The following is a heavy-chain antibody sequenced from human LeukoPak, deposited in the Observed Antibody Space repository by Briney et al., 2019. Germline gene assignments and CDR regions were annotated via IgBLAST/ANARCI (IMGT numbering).Heavy chain of an antibody. Sequence: GSLRLSCAASGFTFSSYAMTWIRQPPGKGLEWIGEINHSGSTNYNPSLKSRVTISVDTSKNQFSLKLSSVTAADTAVYYCARGQPTYYYGSGSYYYFDYWGQGTLVTVSS. CDR1: GFTFSSYA. CDR3: ARGQPTYYYGSGSYYYFDY. CDR2: INHSGST. V-gene: IGHV4-34*01. J-gene: IGHJ4*02. D-gene: IGHD3-10*01.